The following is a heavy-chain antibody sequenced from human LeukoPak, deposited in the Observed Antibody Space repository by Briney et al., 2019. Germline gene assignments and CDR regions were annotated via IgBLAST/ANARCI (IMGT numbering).Heavy chain of an antibody. CDR2: ISWNSGSI. CDR3: AKDRGIAVAGTADY. V-gene: IGHV3-9*01. D-gene: IGHD6-19*01. CDR1: GFTFDDYA. Sequence: PPGGSLRLSCAASGFTFDDYAMHWVRQAPGEGLEWVSGISWNSGSIGYADSVKGRFTISRDNAKNSLYLQMNSLRAEDTALYYCAKDRGIAVAGTADYWGQGTLVTVSS. J-gene: IGHJ4*02.